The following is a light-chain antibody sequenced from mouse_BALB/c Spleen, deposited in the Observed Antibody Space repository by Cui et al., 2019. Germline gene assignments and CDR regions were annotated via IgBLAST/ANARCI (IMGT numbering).Light chain of an antibody. CDR1: SSVSSSY. CDR3: HQYHHSPRT. CDR2: STS. J-gene: IGKJ1*01. Sequence: QIVLTQSPAIMSASLGERVTMTCTASSSVSSSYLHWYQQKPGSSPKLWIYSTSNLASGVPARFSGSGSGTSYSLTISSMEAEDAATYYCHQYHHSPRTFGGGTKLEIK. V-gene: IGKV4-74*01.